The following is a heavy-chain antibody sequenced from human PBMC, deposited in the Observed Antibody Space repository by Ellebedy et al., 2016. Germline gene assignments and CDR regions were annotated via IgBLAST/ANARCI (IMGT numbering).Heavy chain of an antibody. CDR1: GFTFSSYS. D-gene: IGHD6-13*01. CDR2: ISSSSSYI. V-gene: IGHV3-21*01. Sequence: GGSLRLSXAASGFTFSSYSMNWVRQAPGKGLEWVSSISSSSSYIYYADSVKGRFTISRDNAKNSLYLQMNSLRAEDTAVYYCARIAAAGTWDRYYYYMDVWGKGTTVTASS. J-gene: IGHJ6*03. CDR3: ARIAAAGTWDRYYYYMDV.